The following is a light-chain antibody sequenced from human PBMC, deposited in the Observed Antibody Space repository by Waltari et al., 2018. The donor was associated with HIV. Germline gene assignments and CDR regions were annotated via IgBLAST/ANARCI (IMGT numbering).Light chain of an antibody. Sequence: EIVLPQSPGTLSLSPGERATLSCRASQTVSSSYLAWYQQKPGQAPRLLIYGASSRATGIPDRFSGSGSGTDFTLTINRLEPEDFAVYYCQQYGSSPISFGQGTRLEIK. J-gene: IGKJ5*01. V-gene: IGKV3-20*01. CDR2: GAS. CDR1: QTVSSSY. CDR3: QQYGSSPIS.